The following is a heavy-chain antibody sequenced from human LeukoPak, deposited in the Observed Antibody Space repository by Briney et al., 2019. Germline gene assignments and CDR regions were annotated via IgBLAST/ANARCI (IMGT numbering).Heavy chain of an antibody. CDR1: GDSVSSEDAA. J-gene: IGHJ3*01. CDR2: TYYRSKWGS. CDR3: ARASNRAFDA. D-gene: IGHD1-14*01. Sequence: SQTLSLTCAISGDSVSSEDAAWNWIRQSPSRGLEWLGRTYYRSKWGSDYAVSVKSRVTVNPDPSKNQFSLQLNSVTPEDTAVYFCARASNRAFDAWGQGRVVIVSS. V-gene: IGHV6-1*01.